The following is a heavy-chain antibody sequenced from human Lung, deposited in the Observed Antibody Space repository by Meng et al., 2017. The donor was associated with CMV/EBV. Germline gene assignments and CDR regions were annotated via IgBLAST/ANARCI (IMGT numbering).Heavy chain of an antibody. Sequence: GGSLRLSCAGSGFRFSDYAVHWVRQAPGKGLEWVAVMSYDGSDRYYADSVKGRFAISRDSSKTMIYLQMNSLTPEDTAVYYCARDRADETIFGVVTGFFDWWGQGXPVTVSS. CDR2: MSYDGSDR. CDR3: ARDRADETIFGVVTGFFDW. D-gene: IGHD3-3*01. CDR1: GFRFSDYA. J-gene: IGHJ4*02. V-gene: IGHV3-30*09.